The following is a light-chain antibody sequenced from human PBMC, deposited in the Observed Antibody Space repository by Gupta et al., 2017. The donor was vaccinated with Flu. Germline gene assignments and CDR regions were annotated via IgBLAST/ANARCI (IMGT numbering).Light chain of an antibody. CDR3: MQAAQTHT. CDR1: QSLLYNGYSY. V-gene: IGKV2-28*01. Sequence: DIVLTQSPLPLPLTPGEPASISCRSSQSLLYNGYSYLDWYVQKPGRSPQLLIYVNSIRASGVPDRFSGRGAGTDFTLEISRVEAEDVGIYYCMQAAQTHTFGGGTKVEIK. CDR2: VNS. J-gene: IGKJ4*01.